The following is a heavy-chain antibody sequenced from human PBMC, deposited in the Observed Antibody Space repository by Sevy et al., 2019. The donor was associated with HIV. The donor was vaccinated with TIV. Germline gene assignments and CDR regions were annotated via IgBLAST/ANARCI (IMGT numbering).Heavy chain of an antibody. CDR3: ARGGGYYISGSL. D-gene: IGHD3-10*01. CDR1: GGSISNSY. CDR2: IYYSGST. Sequence: SETLCLTCTVSGGSISNSYWSWIRQPPGKGLGWIGYIYYSGSTNYNPSLKSRVTMSIDTSKNQFSLNLSSVTAADTAVYYCARGGGYYISGSLWGQGTLVTVSS. J-gene: IGHJ4*02. V-gene: IGHV4-59*01.